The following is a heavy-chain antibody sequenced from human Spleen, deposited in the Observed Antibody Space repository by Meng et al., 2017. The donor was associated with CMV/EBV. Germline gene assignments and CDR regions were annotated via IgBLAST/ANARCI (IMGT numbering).Heavy chain of an antibody. CDR1: GFSFDDYA. CDR2: ISWHSVRI. D-gene: IGHD1-26*01. CDR3: SKDLKGGSYGYYGMDV. V-gene: IGHV3-9*01. J-gene: IGHJ6*02. Sequence: LSLTCVASGFSFDDYAMHWVRQAPGRGLEWVAVISWHSVRIDYADSVKGRFTISRDNAKNSLYLQMNSLRIEDTALYYCSKDLKGGSYGYYGMDVWGQGPRSPSP.